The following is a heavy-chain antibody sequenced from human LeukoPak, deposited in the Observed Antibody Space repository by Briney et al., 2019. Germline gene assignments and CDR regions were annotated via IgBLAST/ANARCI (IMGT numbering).Heavy chain of an antibody. CDR1: GGSISSYY. V-gene: IGHV4-59*01. CDR3: ARGRGPGCSSTGCYTLDY. D-gene: IGHD2-2*02. Sequence: PSETLSLTCTVSGGSISSYYWSWIRQPPGKGLEWIGYIYYSGSTNYNPSLKSRVTISVDTSKNQFSLKLSSVTAADTAVYYCARGRGPGCSSTGCYTLDYWGQGTLVTVSS. CDR2: IYYSGST. J-gene: IGHJ4*02.